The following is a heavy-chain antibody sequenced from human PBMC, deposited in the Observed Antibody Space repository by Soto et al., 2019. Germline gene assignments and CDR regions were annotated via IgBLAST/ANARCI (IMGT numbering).Heavy chain of an antibody. J-gene: IGHJ3*02. Sequence: QVQLVESGGGVVQPGRSLRLSCAASGFTFSSYGMHWVRQAPGQGLEWVAVISYDGSNKYYADSVKGRFTISRDNSKNTLYLEMNSLRAEDTAVYYCAKGQWLVLSGAFDIWVQGTMVTVSS. CDR2: ISYDGSNK. CDR3: AKGQWLVLSGAFDI. V-gene: IGHV3-30*18. D-gene: IGHD6-19*01. CDR1: GFTFSSYG.